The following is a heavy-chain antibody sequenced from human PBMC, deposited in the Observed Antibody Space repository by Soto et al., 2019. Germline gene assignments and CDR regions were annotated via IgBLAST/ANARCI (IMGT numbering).Heavy chain of an antibody. CDR1: GYTFTNFG. CDR2: ISAYNGNT. D-gene: IGHD7-27*01. CDR3: ARVGTPIDY. Sequence: QVQLVQSGAEVKKPGASVKVSCKASGYTFTNFGISWVRQAPGQGLEWMGWISAYNGNTNYAQNFQGRGTMTTDTSTSTAYRELRSLRSDDTGVYYCARVGTPIDYWGQGTLVTVSS. J-gene: IGHJ4*02. V-gene: IGHV1-18*01.